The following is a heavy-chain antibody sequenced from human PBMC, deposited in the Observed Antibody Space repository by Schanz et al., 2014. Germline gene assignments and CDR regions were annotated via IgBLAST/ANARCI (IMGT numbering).Heavy chain of an antibody. CDR2: ISSDGTNK. CDR3: ARLATSKSRLGDAVDI. CDR1: GFTFSNFG. J-gene: IGHJ3*02. D-gene: IGHD6-6*01. Sequence: QVQLVESGGGVVQPGRSLRLSCAASGFTFSNFGLHWVRQAPGKGLNWVAVISSDGTNKYYADSVQGRFTLSKDFSKDRLCLELTSLSSEDTAVYYCARLATSKSRLGDAVDIWGQGTMVTVSS. V-gene: IGHV3-30*03.